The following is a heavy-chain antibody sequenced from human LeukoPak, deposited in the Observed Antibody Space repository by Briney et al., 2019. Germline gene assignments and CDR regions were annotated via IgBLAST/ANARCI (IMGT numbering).Heavy chain of an antibody. D-gene: IGHD1-26*01. CDR2: INSDGSST. Sequence: GGSLRLSCAASGFTFSSYWMHWVRQAPGKGLVWVSRINSDGSSTSYADSVKGRFTISRDNAKNTLYLQMNSLRAGDTAVYYCARVSGSYGIDYWGQGTLVTVSS. V-gene: IGHV3-74*01. CDR3: ARVSGSYGIDY. J-gene: IGHJ4*02. CDR1: GFTFSSYW.